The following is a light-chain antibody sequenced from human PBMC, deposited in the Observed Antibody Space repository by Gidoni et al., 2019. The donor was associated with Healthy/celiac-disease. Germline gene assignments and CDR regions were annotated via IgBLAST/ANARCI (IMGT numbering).Light chain of an antibody. CDR3: QQYGSSPKTLF. CDR2: GAS. CDR1: PSVSSSY. J-gene: IGKJ5*01. Sequence: EIVLTQSPGTLSLSPGERATLSCRASPSVSSSYLAWYQQKPGQAPRLRIYGASSRATGIPDRFSGSGSGTDFTLTISRLEPEDFAVYYCQQYGSSPKTLFFGQGTRLEIK. V-gene: IGKV3-20*01.